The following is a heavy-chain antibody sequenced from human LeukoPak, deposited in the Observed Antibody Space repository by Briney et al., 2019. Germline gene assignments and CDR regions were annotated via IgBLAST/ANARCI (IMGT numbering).Heavy chain of an antibody. CDR3: AKDRPNYHESNGHYYRLNGDS. CDR1: GFTFNIYS. V-gene: IGHV3-23*01. J-gene: IGHJ5*01. D-gene: IGHD3-22*01. Sequence: LAGGSLRLSCVASGFTFNIYSMSWVRQAPGKGLEWVSCITSSGDATFYADSVKDHFTISRDNSRITLYLQMSRLRVEDTAVYYCAKDRPNYHESNGHYYRLNGDSWGQGTLVTVSS. CDR2: ITSSGDAT.